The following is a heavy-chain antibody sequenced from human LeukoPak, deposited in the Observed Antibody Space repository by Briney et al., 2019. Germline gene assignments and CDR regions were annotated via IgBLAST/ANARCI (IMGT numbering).Heavy chain of an antibody. CDR2: IYNRGST. CDR1: GGSVSSNGYF. CDR3: ARGRDDLDY. V-gene: IGHV4-61*08. Sequence: SETLSLTCTVSGGSVSSNGYFWNWIRQPPGKGLEWIGYIYNRGSTNYNPSLKSRVTISVDTSNNQFSLRLSSVTAADTAVYYCARGRDDLDYWGQGTLVTVSS. J-gene: IGHJ4*02. D-gene: IGHD1-1*01.